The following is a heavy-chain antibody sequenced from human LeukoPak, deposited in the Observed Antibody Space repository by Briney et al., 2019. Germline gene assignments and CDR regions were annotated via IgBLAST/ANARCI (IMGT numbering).Heavy chain of an antibody. J-gene: IGHJ4*02. Sequence: SETLSLTCAVYGGSFSGYYWSWIRQPPGKGLEWIGEINHSGSTNYNPSLKSRVTISVDTSKNQFPLKLSSVTAADTAVYFCARVGTRLGLFYWGQGTLVTVSS. V-gene: IGHV4-34*01. CDR1: GGSFSGYY. D-gene: IGHD1-1*01. CDR2: INHSGST. CDR3: ARVGTRLGLFY.